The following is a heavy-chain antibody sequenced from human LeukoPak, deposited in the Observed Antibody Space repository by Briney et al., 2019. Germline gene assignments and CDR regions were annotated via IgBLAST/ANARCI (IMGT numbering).Heavy chain of an antibody. J-gene: IGHJ4*02. CDR3: AKDRGYSSFAPPDY. Sequence: GGSLRLSCAASGFTFSSYWMSWVRQAPGKGLEWVANIKQDGREKYYVDSVKGRFTISRDNAKNSLYLQMNSLRAEDTAVYYCAKDRGYSSFAPPDYWGQGTLVTVSS. CDR1: GFTFSSYW. V-gene: IGHV3-7*01. D-gene: IGHD6-13*01. CDR2: IKQDGREK.